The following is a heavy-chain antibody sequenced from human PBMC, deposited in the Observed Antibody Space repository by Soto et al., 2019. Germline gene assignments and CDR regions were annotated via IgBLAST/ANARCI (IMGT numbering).Heavy chain of an antibody. CDR1: GFTFSSYW. J-gene: IGHJ4*02. Sequence: GGSLRLSCAASGFTFSSYWMHWVRQAPGKGLVWVSRINSDGSSTSYADSVKGRFTISRDNAKNTLYLQMNSLRAEDSAVYYCARAQGAIPSDYWGQGTLVTVSS. V-gene: IGHV3-74*01. CDR2: INSDGSST. CDR3: ARAQGAIPSDY. D-gene: IGHD2-21*01.